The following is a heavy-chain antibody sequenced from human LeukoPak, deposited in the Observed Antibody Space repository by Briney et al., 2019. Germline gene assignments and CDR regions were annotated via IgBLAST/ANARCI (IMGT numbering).Heavy chain of an antibody. CDR1: GYSFTSYW. CDR2: IYPGDSDT. CDR3: ARLQKYNWNYGVYYYMDV. Sequence: GESLKISCKGSGYSFTSYWIGWVRQMPGKGLEWMGIIYPGDSDTRYSPSFQGQVTISADKSISTAYLQWSSLKASDTAMYYCARLQKYNWNYGVYYYMDVWGKGTTVTVSS. D-gene: IGHD1-7*01. J-gene: IGHJ6*03. V-gene: IGHV5-51*01.